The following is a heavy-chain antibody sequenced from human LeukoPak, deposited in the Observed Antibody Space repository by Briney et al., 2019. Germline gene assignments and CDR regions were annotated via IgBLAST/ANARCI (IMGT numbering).Heavy chain of an antibody. D-gene: IGHD3-22*01. J-gene: IGHJ4*02. Sequence: SETLSLTCTVSGYSISSGYYWGWIRQPPGKGLEWIGSIYYSGSTYYNPSLKSRVTISVDTSKNQFSLKLSSVTAADTAVYYCARAKGDSSGYNFDYWGQGTLVTVSS. V-gene: IGHV4-38-2*02. CDR3: ARAKGDSSGYNFDY. CDR2: IYYSGST. CDR1: GYSISSGYY.